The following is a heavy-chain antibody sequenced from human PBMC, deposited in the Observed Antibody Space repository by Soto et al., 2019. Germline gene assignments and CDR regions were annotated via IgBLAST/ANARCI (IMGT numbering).Heavy chain of an antibody. J-gene: IGHJ3*02. CDR3: AKMPYGSGSNIPHI. CDR2: ISYDGSNK. V-gene: IGHV3-30*18. CDR1: RDSVNSSG. Sequence: LGICSAACRDSVNSSGIDWVRHATGKGLEWVAVISYDGSNKYYADSVKGRFTISRDNSKNTLYLQMNSLRAEDTAVYYCAKMPYGSGSNIPHIWGQGTMVTVSS. D-gene: IGHD3-10*01.